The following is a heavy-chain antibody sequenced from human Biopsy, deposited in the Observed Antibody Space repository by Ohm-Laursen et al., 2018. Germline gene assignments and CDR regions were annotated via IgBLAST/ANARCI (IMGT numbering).Heavy chain of an antibody. Sequence: SLRLSCAASGFSVSSYDMNWVRQAPGKGLEWISYISETSSHIYDADSVRGRFTVARDIAKNSLYLQLSSLRSEDTAVYYCARGQRHYYFLTGYSNADAMDVWGQGTTVTVSS. CDR2: ISETSSHI. V-gene: IGHV3-21*04. D-gene: IGHD3-9*01. J-gene: IGHJ6*02. CDR3: ARGQRHYYFLTGYSNADAMDV. CDR1: GFSVSSYD.